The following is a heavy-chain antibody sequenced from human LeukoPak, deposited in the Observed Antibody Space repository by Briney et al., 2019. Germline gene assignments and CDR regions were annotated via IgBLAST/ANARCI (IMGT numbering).Heavy chain of an antibody. Sequence: GGSLRLSCAASGFTFSSYEMNWVRQAPGKGLEWISYISSSGDTIYYADSVKGRFTISRDNAKNSLYLQMNSLRAEDTALYYCARNWANRYFDYWGQGTLVTVSS. CDR1: GFTFSSYE. J-gene: IGHJ4*02. V-gene: IGHV3-48*03. CDR2: ISSSGDTI. D-gene: IGHD2-8*01. CDR3: ARNWANRYFDY.